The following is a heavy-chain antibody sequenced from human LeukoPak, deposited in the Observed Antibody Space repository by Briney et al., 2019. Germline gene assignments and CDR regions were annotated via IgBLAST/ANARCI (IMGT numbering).Heavy chain of an antibody. CDR2: ISGSGGST. CDR1: GFTFSSYA. V-gene: IGHV3-23*01. Sequence: PGGSLRLSCAASGFTFSSYAMSWVRQAPGKGLEWVSAISGSGGSTYYADSVKGRFTISRDNSKNTLYLQMNSLRAEDTAVYYCADMTGYSGRKDAFDIWGQGTMVTVSS. CDR3: ADMTGYSGRKDAFDI. D-gene: IGHD1-26*01. J-gene: IGHJ3*02.